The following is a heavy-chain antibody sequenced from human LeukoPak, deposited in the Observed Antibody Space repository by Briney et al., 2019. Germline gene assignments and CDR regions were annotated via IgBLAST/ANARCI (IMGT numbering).Heavy chain of an antibody. CDR3: ARVDYGSGRAEYGMDV. D-gene: IGHD3-10*01. CDR2: ISSSGSTI. J-gene: IGHJ6*02. V-gene: IGHV3-48*03. Sequence: GGSLRLSCAASGFSFSSYWMAWVRRAPRKGLEWVSYISSSGSTIYYADSVKGRFTISRDNAKNSLYLQMNSLRAEDTAVYYCARVDYGSGRAEYGMDVWGQGTTVTVSS. CDR1: GFSFSSYW.